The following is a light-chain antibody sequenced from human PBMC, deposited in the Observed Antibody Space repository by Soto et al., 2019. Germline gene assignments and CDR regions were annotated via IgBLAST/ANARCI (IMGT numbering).Light chain of an antibody. CDR2: DVS. V-gene: IGLV2-14*01. Sequence: QSVLTQPASVSGSPGQSITISCTGSSSDVGGYNYDSWYQQHPGKAPKLMIYDVSNRPSGISDRFSGSKSGNTASLTISGLQAEDEADYYCNSYTSSNTYVFGTGTKVTVL. CDR3: NSYTSSNTYV. J-gene: IGLJ1*01. CDR1: SSDVGGYNY.